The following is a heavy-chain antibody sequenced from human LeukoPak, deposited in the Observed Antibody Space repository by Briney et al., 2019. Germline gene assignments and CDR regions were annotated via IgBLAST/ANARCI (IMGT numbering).Heavy chain of an antibody. Sequence: GGSLRLSCAASGFTFSSYEMNWVRQAPRKGLEWVSYISSSSSIIYYADSVKGRFTVSRDNAQNSLHLQMNSLRAEDTAVYYCAREPRSYGFDYWGQGTLVTVSS. V-gene: IGHV3-48*01. CDR3: AREPRSYGFDY. CDR2: ISSSSSII. D-gene: IGHD1-26*01. CDR1: GFTFSSYE. J-gene: IGHJ4*02.